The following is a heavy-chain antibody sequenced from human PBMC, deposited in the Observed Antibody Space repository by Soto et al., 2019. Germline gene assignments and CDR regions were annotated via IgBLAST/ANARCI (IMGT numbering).Heavy chain of an antibody. CDR1: GFTFSSYG. CDR3: AKEYYDFWSGYADY. D-gene: IGHD3-3*01. CDR2: ISYDGSNK. J-gene: IGHJ4*02. V-gene: IGHV3-30*18. Sequence: QVQLVESGGGVVQPGRSLRLSCAASGFTFSSYGMHWVRQAPGKGLEWVAVISYDGSNKYYADSVKGRFTISRDNSKNTLYLQMNSLRAEDTAVYYCAKEYYDFWSGYADYWGQGTLVTVSS.